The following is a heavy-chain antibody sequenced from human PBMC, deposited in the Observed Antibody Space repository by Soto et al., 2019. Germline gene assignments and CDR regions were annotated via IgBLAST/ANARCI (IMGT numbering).Heavy chain of an antibody. V-gene: IGHV4-34*01. CDR3: ARESHDILTGPPWVWYFDL. CDR2: INDRGSI. J-gene: IGHJ2*01. Sequence: QVQLQQWGAGPLRPLETLSLTCGVSGGSFSGYYWAWIRQSPWKGLEWIGEINDRGSINYNPSLKRRVSISVDTSKNHYSLNLRSVTAADTAVYYCARESHDILTGPPWVWYFDLWGRGTLVTVSS. CDR1: GGSFSGYY. D-gene: IGHD3-9*01.